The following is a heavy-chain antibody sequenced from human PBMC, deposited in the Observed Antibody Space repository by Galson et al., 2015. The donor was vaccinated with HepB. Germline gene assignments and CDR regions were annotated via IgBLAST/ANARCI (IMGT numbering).Heavy chain of an antibody. CDR1: GFTFSSYS. J-gene: IGHJ5*02. D-gene: IGHD3-22*01. CDR2: ISSSSSTI. CDR3: ARGPLYYYDSSGYYSATPNWFDP. Sequence: SLRLSCAASGFTFSSYSMNWVRQAPGKGLEWVSYISSSSSTIYYADSVKGRFTISRDNAKNSLYLQMNSLRDEDTAVYYCARGPLYYYDSSGYYSATPNWFDPWGQGTLVTVSS. V-gene: IGHV3-48*02.